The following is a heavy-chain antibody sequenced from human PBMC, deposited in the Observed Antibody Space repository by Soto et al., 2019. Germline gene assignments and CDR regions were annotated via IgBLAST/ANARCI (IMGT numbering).Heavy chain of an antibody. V-gene: IGHV4-39*01. CDR1: GGSISSSSYY. D-gene: IGHD3-16*02. CDR3: ARLDYSYRSSFDY. J-gene: IGHJ4*02. CDR2: IYYSGST. Sequence: PSETLSLTCTVSGGSISSSSYYWGWIRQPPGKGLEWIGSIYYSGSTYYNPSLKSRVTISVDTSKNQFSLKLSSVTAADTAVYYCARLDYSYRSSFDYWGQGTLVTVSS.